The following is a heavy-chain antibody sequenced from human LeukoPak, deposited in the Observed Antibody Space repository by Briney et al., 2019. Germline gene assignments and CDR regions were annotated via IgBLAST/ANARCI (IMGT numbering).Heavy chain of an antibody. CDR3: ARGPSRDIVATIYNENWFDP. Sequence: SETLSLTCAVYGGSFRDYYWSWIRQSPGKGLEWIGEINHSGSTNYNPSLKSRVTISVDTSKNQFSLRLSSVTAADTAVYYCARGPSRDIVATIYNENWFDPWGQGTLVTVSS. CDR1: GGSFRDYY. CDR2: INHSGST. D-gene: IGHD5-12*01. J-gene: IGHJ5*02. V-gene: IGHV4-34*01.